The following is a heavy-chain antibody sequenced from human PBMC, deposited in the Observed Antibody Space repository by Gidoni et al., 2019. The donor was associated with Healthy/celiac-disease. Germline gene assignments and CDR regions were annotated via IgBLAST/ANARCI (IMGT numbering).Heavy chain of an antibody. CDR1: GGSISSSSYY. V-gene: IGHV4-39*01. J-gene: IGHJ6*03. D-gene: IGHD4-4*01. Sequence: QLQLQESGPGLVKPSETLSLTCTVSGGSISSSSYYWGWIRQPPGKGLEWIGSIYYSGSTYYNPSLKSRVTISVDTSKNQFSLKLSSVTAADTAVYYCARQTTVPYYYYYYMDVWGKGTTVTVSS. CDR2: IYYSGST. CDR3: ARQTTVPYYYYYYMDV.